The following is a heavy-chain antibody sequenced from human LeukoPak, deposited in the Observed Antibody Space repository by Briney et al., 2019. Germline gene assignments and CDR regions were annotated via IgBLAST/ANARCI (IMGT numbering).Heavy chain of an antibody. J-gene: IGHJ4*02. CDR2: ISGSGGST. D-gene: IGHD3-22*01. V-gene: IGHV3-23*01. CDR3: AKEGYYDKSLLRYFDY. CDR1: GFIFSSYA. Sequence: GGSLRLSCAASGFIFSSYAMSWVRQAPGKGLEWVSAISGSGGSTYYADSVKGRFTISRDNSKNTLYLQMNSLRAEDTAVYYCAKEGYYDKSLLRYFDYWGQGTLVTVSS.